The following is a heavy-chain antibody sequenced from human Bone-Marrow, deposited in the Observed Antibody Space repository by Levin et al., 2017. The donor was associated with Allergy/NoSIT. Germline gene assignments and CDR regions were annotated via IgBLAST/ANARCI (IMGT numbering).Heavy chain of an antibody. CDR1: GDSISGKY. Sequence: NASETLSLTCTVSGDSISGKYWTWVRQTPEKGLEWIGYIYYIGNTNYNPSLESRVAISLEPSKNQFPLTLSSVTAADTAVYYCARYPGEMGYFDSWGQGTLVSVSS. D-gene: IGHD5-24*01. CDR2: IYYIGNT. CDR3: ARYPGEMGYFDS. J-gene: IGHJ4*02. V-gene: IGHV4-59*01.